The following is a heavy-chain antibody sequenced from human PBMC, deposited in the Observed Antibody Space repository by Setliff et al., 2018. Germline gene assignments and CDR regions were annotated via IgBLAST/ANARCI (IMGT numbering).Heavy chain of an antibody. CDR1: GFTFRSYE. CDR3: ARSINGYQQRYDI. J-gene: IGHJ4*02. Sequence: LRLSCAASGFTFRSYEMNWVRQTPGKGLEWVSYINSGGSKVYYADSVKGRFTISRDNAKNSLYLLMKSVRVDDTAVYYCARSINGYQQRYDIWGQGALVTVSS. CDR2: INSGGSKV. D-gene: IGHD3-22*01. V-gene: IGHV3-48*03.